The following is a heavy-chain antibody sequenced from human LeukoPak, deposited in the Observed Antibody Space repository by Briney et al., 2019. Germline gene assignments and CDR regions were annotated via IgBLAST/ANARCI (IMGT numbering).Heavy chain of an antibody. CDR3: AREWDNWNAGAFDI. CDR1: GGSFSGYY. J-gene: IGHJ3*02. V-gene: IGHV4-34*01. Sequence: PSETLSLTCAVYGGSFSGYYWSWIRQPPGKGPEWIGEINHSGSTYYNPSLRSRVTISIDTSKNQFSLKLSSVTAADTAVYYCAREWDNWNAGAFDIWGQGTMVTVSS. CDR2: INHSGST. D-gene: IGHD1-20*01.